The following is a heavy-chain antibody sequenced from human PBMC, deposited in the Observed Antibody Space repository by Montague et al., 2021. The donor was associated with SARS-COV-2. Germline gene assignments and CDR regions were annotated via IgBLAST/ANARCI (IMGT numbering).Heavy chain of an antibody. CDR1: GGSISSYY. D-gene: IGHD5-18*01. Sequence: SETLSLTCTVSGGSISSYYWSWIRQPPGKGLELIGYIYYSGSTNYNPSLKSRVTISLDTSKNQFSLTLNSVTAADTAVYYCARGSYGHDAFDIWGQGTMVTVSS. V-gene: IGHV4-59*01. CDR2: IYYSGST. J-gene: IGHJ3*02. CDR3: ARGSYGHDAFDI.